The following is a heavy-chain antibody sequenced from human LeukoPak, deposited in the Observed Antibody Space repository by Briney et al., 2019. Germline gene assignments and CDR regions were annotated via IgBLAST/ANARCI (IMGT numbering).Heavy chain of an antibody. CDR1: GFTFSNYA. CDR2: ISYDDTNK. Sequence: PGRSLRLSCAASGFTFSNYALHWVRQAPGKGLEWVAVISYDDTNKYYVDSVKGRFTISRDNSKNMLYLEMNSLSTEDTAVYYCAKVRYCSGVNCYPDDNWGQGTLVTVSS. D-gene: IGHD2-15*01. J-gene: IGHJ4*02. V-gene: IGHV3-30*04. CDR3: AKVRYCSGVNCYPDDN.